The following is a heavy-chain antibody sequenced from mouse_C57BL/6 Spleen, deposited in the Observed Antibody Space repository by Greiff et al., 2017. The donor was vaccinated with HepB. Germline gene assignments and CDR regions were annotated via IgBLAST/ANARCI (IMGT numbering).Heavy chain of an antibody. D-gene: IGHD1-1*01. J-gene: IGHJ1*03. CDR1: GYTFTSYG. CDR2: IYPRSGNT. V-gene: IGHV1-81*01. CDR3: ATDYYGSSYDWYFDV. Sequence: VKLMESGAELARPGASVKLSCKASGYTFTSYGISWVKQRTGQGLEWIGEIYPRSGNTYYNEKFKGKATLTADKSSSTAYMELRSLTSEDSAVYFCATDYYGSSYDWYFDVWGTGTTVTVSS.